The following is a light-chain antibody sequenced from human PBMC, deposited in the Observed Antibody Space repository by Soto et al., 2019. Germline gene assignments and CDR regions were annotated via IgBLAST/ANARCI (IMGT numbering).Light chain of an antibody. Sequence: ESVLTQSPATLSLSPGERATLSCRASQSVSSYLAWYQQKPGQAPRLLIYDASNRATGIPARFSGSGSGTDFTLTISSREPEDFALYYCQQRSNRPPLTFGGGTKVEIK. J-gene: IGKJ4*01. V-gene: IGKV3-11*01. CDR3: QQRSNRPPLT. CDR2: DAS. CDR1: QSVSSY.